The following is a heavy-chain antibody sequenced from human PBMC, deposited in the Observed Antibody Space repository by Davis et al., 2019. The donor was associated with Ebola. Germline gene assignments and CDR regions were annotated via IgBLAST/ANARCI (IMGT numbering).Heavy chain of an antibody. CDR1: GFTFSSYG. Sequence: GGSLRLSCAASGFTFSSYGMHWVRQAPGKGLGWVAVISYDGSNKYYADSVKGRFTNSRDNSKHTLYLQMNSLRAEDTAVYYCAKSQIDYWGQGTLVTVSS. CDR3: AKSQIDY. V-gene: IGHV3-30*18. J-gene: IGHJ4*02. CDR2: ISYDGSNK.